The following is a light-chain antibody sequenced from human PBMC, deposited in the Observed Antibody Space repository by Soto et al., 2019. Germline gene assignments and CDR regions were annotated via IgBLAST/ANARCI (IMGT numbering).Light chain of an antibody. CDR2: EVT. V-gene: IGLV2-23*02. J-gene: IGLJ1*01. CDR3: CSDAGSSSYV. CDR1: SSDVWSFNF. Sequence: QCVLTQPASVSGCLGQSITISSTRPSSDVWSFNFVSWYQQHPDKAPQVLIYEVTKRPPGVSNRFSGSKSGNTASLTISGLQADDEADYYCCSDAGSSSYVFGTGTKVTVL.